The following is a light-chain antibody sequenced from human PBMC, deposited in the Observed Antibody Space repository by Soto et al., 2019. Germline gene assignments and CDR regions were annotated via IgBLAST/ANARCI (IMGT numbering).Light chain of an antibody. CDR1: QDIRTE. V-gene: IGKV1-6*01. J-gene: IGKJ1*01. CDR2: AAS. Sequence: ALQMTQSPSSLSASVGDRVTITCRASQDIRTELGWYQQKPGKAPKLLIYAASTLQGGVPSRFSGSGSGTDFTLTISSLQPEDFATYYWLQDYNYPRTFGQGTKVEIK. CDR3: LQDYNYPRT.